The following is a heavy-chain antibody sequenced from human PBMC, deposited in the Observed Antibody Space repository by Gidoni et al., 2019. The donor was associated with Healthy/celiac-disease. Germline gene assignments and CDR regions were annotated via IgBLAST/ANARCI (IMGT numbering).Heavy chain of an antibody. V-gene: IGHV3-11*01. CDR2: ISSSGSTI. CDR1: GFTFGDDY. Sequence: QVQLVGYGGGLVKPGGSQRLSCAASGFTFGDDYMSWIRQAPGRGLEWVSYISSSGSTIYYADSVQGRFTISRDNAKNSLYLQMNSLSAEDTAVYYCARDFDDSSPDSWGQGTLVTVSS. J-gene: IGHJ4*02. CDR3: ARDFDDSSPDS. D-gene: IGHD6-13*01.